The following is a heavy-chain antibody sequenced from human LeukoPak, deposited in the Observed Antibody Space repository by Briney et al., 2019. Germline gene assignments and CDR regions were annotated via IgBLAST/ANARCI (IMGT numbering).Heavy chain of an antibody. CDR3: ARGVLTGNSGYFDY. D-gene: IGHD3-9*01. CDR1: GFTFSSYA. Sequence: PGGSLRLSCAASGFTFSSYAMHWVRQAPGKGLEWVAVISYDGSNKYYAASVKGRFTISRDNSKNTLYLQMNSLRAEDTAVYYCARGVLTGNSGYFDYWGQGTLVTVSS. V-gene: IGHV3-30-3*01. J-gene: IGHJ4*02. CDR2: ISYDGSNK.